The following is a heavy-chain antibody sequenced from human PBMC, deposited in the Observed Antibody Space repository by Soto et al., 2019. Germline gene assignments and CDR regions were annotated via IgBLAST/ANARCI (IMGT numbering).Heavy chain of an antibody. V-gene: IGHV1-18*04. J-gene: IGHJ6*02. Sequence: SVKVSCKASGYTFTSYGISWVRQAPGQGREWMGWISAYNGNTNYAQKLQGRVTMTTDTSKCTESPALSSLRSEHTAVYSCERVLGWSGYLSNARYYYGMDAWGQGTSVTVS. CDR2: ISAYNGNT. D-gene: IGHD3-3*01. CDR3: ERVLGWSGYLSNARYYYGMDA. CDR1: GYTFTSYG.